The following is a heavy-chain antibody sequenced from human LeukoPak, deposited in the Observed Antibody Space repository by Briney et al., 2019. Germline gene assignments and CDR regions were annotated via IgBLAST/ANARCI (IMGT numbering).Heavy chain of an antibody. CDR1: FTVKGNR. CDR3: ARARLMNWFDP. V-gene: IGHV3-74*01. D-gene: IGHD2-8*01. CDR2: INSDGSST. J-gene: IGHJ5*02. Sequence: FTVKGNRIDRGGQALGKKMVWVSRINSDGSSTNYADSVKGRFIISRDNAKNTLYLQMNSLRAEDTAVYYCARARLMNWFDPWGLGTLVTVSS.